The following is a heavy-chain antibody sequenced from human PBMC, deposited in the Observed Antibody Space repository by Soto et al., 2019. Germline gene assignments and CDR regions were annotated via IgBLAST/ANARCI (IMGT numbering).Heavy chain of an antibody. CDR3: ATVNSLLDTVTTRSMDV. CDR1: GFTFSSYA. CDR2: ISYDGSNK. D-gene: IGHD4-17*01. V-gene: IGHV3-30-3*01. J-gene: IGHJ6*01. Sequence: QVQLVESGGGVVQPGRSLRLSCAASGFTFSSYAMHWVRQAPGKGLEWVAVISYDGSNKYYADSVKGRFTISRDNSKNTLYLQMNSRRAEDTAVCYCATVNSLLDTVTTRSMDVWGQGRTVTVSS.